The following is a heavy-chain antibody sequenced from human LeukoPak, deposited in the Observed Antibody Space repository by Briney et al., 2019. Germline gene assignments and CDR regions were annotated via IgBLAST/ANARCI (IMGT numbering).Heavy chain of an antibody. CDR3: AKDLDSSGLGTFDY. V-gene: IGHV3-30*18. D-gene: IGHD6-19*01. CDR1: GFTFSSYG. J-gene: IGHJ4*02. CDR2: ISYDGSNK. Sequence: GGSLGLSCAASGFTFSSYGMHWVRQAPGKGLEWVAVISYDGSNKYYADSVKGQFTISRDNSKNTLYLQMNSLRAEDTAVYYCAKDLDSSGLGTFDYWGQGTLVTVSS.